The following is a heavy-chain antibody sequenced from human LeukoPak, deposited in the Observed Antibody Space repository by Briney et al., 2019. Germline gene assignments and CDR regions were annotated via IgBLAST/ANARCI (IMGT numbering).Heavy chain of an antibody. CDR1: GFTFSNYW. V-gene: IGHV3-7*03. CDR2: INEGGSEE. J-gene: IGHJ4*02. Sequence: GGSLRLSCAASGFTFSNYWMCWVRQAPGKGLEWVANINEGGSEEYYVDSVKGRFTISRDNAENSLYLQMNSLRGEDTAVYYCARGRAAAFDNWSQGTLVTVSS. D-gene: IGHD6-13*01. CDR3: ARGRAAAFDN.